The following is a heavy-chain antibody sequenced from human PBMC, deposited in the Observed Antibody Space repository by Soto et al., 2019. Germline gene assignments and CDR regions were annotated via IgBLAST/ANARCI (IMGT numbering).Heavy chain of an antibody. CDR3: ARDYNWNYDN. Sequence: QSPSRGLEWLGRTYYRSKWYNDYAVSVKSRITINPDTSKNQFSLQLNSVTPEDTAVYYRARDYNWNYDNWGQGTLVTGSS. J-gene: IGHJ4*02. V-gene: IGHV6-1*01. CDR2: TYYRSKWYN. D-gene: IGHD1-7*01.